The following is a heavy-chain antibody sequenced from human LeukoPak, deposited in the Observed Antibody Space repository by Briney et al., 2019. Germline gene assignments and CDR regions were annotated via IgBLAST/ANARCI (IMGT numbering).Heavy chain of an antibody. J-gene: IGHJ4*02. CDR2: IYYSRRT. CDR3: ARDIAYGAKFLDY. V-gene: IGHV4-61*01. Sequence: PAETLSLTYSVCGLPVSCGIYHGTWIPQPPGEGLEWIGYIYYSRRTNYNHSLKSRVTISVDTSKNQYSLLLSSVTAADEAVYYCARDIAYGAKFLDYWGQGTLVTVSS. D-gene: IGHD4-23*01. CDR1: GLPVSCGIYH.